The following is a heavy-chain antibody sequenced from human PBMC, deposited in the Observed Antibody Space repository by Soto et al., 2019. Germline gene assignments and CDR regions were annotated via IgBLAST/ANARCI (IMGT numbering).Heavy chain of an antibody. Sequence: QVQLQQWGAGLLKPSETLSLTCAVYGGSFSGYYWSWIRQPPGKGLEWIGEINHSGSTNYNPSLKSRVTIAVDTSKNQFSLKLSSVTAADTAVYYCARVGSSASTPYYLDYWGQGTLVTVSS. CDR1: GGSFSGYY. CDR3: ARVGSSASTPYYLDY. J-gene: IGHJ4*02. CDR2: INHSGST. V-gene: IGHV4-34*01. D-gene: IGHD6-6*01.